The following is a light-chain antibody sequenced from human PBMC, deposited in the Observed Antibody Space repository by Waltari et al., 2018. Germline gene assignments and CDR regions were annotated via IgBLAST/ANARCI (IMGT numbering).Light chain of an antibody. Sequence: QSALTQPASMPGSPGQSITIPCTSTTTDFVSWYQHLPGKAPRLLIYEGSKRPSGLSGRFSGSQSGNTASLTISGLEFDDQATYYCCSSSGGGTWVFGGGTELAVL. CDR1: TTDF. CDR2: EGS. V-gene: IGLV2-23*01. CDR3: CSSSGGGTWV. J-gene: IGLJ3*02.